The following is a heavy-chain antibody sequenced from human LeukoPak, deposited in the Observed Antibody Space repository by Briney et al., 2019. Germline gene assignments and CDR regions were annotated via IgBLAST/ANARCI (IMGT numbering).Heavy chain of an antibody. J-gene: IGHJ4*02. CDR1: GGSISSYY. CDR2: IYYSGST. V-gene: IGHV4-59*08. Sequence: PSETLSLTCTVSGGSISSYYWSWIRQPPGKGLEWIGYIYYSGSTNYNPSLKSRVTISVDTSKNQFSLKLRSVTAADTAVYYCARMTTVTPSFDYWGQGTLVTVSS. D-gene: IGHD4-4*01. CDR3: ARMTTVTPSFDY.